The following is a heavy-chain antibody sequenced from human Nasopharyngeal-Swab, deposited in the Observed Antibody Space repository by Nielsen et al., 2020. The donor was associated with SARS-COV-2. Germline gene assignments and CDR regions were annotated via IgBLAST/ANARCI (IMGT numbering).Heavy chain of an antibody. CDR3: ARDRPHWGCDY. CDR1: GFTFSSYT. CDR2: ISYDASDK. D-gene: IGHD3-16*01. J-gene: IGHJ4*02. V-gene: IGHV3-30*04. Sequence: LTGAASGFTFSSYTIHWVRQAPGKGLEWVAVISYDASDKYYADSVKGRFTLSRDNSKNTVYLQMNSLRAEDTAVYYCARDRPHWGCDYWGQGTLVTVSS.